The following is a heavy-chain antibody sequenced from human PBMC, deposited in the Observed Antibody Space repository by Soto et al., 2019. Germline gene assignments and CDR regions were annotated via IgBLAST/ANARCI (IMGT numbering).Heavy chain of an antibody. V-gene: IGHV3-33*01. CDR1: GFTFSSYG. CDR3: ARGPLPAAATPFDY. J-gene: IGHJ4*02. Sequence: QVQLVESGGGVVQPGRSLRLSCAASGFTFSSYGMHWVRQAPGKGLEWVAVIWYDGSNKYYADSVKGRFTISRDNSKNTLYLQMNSLRAEDTAVYYCARGPLPAAATPFDYWGQGTLVTVSS. CDR2: IWYDGSNK. D-gene: IGHD6-13*01.